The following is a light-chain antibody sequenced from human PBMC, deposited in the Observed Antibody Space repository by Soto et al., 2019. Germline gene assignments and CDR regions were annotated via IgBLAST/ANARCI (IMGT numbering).Light chain of an antibody. CDR1: QGISSY. J-gene: IGKJ4*01. CDR2: AAS. CDR3: QQLNSYPRT. Sequence: IKYTQAPSIMSASVGDRVTITCRASQGISSYLAWYQQKPGKAPKLLIYAASTLQSGVPSRFSGSGSGTEFTLTISSLQPEDFATYCCQQLNSYPRTFGGGTKVDIK. V-gene: IGKV1-9*01.